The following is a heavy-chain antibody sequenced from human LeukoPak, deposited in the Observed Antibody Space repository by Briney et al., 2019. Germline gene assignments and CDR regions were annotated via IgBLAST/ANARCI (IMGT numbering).Heavy chain of an antibody. V-gene: IGHV4-34*01. Sequence: SETLSLTCAVYGGSFSGYYWSWIRQPPGKGLEWIGEINHSGSTNYNPSLKSRVTISVDTSKNQFSLKLSSVTAADTAVYYCARGWGTIYDYWGQGTLVTVSS. CDR3: ARGWGTIYDY. J-gene: IGHJ4*02. D-gene: IGHD3-3*01. CDR2: INHSGST. CDR1: GGSFSGYY.